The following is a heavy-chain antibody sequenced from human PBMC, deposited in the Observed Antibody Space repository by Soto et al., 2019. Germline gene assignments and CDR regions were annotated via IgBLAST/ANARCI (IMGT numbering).Heavy chain of an antibody. CDR1: GFSFTTSGVN. CDR3: ARGYTYDFDY. CDR2: IFWNDDK. V-gene: IGHV2-5*01. Sequence: QITLKESGPPLVNPTQTLTLTCTFSGFSFTTSGVNVGWIRQPPGKALEWLALIFWNDDKRYSPSLKSRLTITTDTSKNQVVLTMTNMDPVDTATYYCARGYTYDFDYWGQGTLVTVSS. D-gene: IGHD4-17*01. J-gene: IGHJ4*02.